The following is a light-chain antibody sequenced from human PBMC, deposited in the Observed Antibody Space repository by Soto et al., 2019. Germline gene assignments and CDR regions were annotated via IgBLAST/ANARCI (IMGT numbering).Light chain of an antibody. CDR3: QQHYSTPET. J-gene: IGKJ1*01. Sequence: DIVMTQSPDSLAVSPGERATINCKSSQSVLYSSNNENYLAWYQQKPGQPPKLLIYWASTRESGVPDRFSGSGSGTDFTLTIDSLQAEDVAVYYCQQHYSTPETFGQGTKVEIK. CDR2: WAS. V-gene: IGKV4-1*01. CDR1: QSVLYSSNNENY.